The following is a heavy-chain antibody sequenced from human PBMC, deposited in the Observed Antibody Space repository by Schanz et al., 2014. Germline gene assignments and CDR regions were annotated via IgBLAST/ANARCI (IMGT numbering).Heavy chain of an antibody. Sequence: QLLESGGGLVQPGGSLRLSCTTSGLIFSTYTLNWVRQAPGKGLEWISYISFSGNTIYYADSVKGRFTISRDNAKNSVFLQMNRLRAEDTAVYYCATEGPRGTRHPINYYYAMDNWGQGTKVTV. D-gene: IGHD6-6*01. CDR1: GLIFSTYT. CDR2: ISFSGNTI. CDR3: ATEGPRGTRHPINYYYAMDN. V-gene: IGHV3-48*01. J-gene: IGHJ6*02.